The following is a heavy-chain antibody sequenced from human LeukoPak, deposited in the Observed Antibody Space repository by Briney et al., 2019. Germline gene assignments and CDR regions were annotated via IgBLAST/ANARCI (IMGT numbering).Heavy chain of an antibody. CDR3: AREGGSWAAYYFDY. Sequence: GGSLRLSCAASGFTFSSYAMHWVRQAPGKGLEWVAVISYDGSNKYYADSVKGRFTISRDNSKNTLYLQMSSLRAEDTAVYYCAREGGSWAAYYFDYWGQGTLVTVSS. CDR2: ISYDGSNK. D-gene: IGHD1-26*01. V-gene: IGHV3-30-3*01. J-gene: IGHJ4*02. CDR1: GFTFSSYA.